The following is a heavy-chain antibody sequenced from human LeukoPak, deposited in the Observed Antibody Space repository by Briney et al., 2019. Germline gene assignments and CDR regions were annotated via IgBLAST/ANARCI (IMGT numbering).Heavy chain of an antibody. Sequence: PGGSLRLSCAASGFTFSSYSMNWVRQAPGKGLEWVSSISSSISYIYYADSVKGRFTISRDNAKNSLYLQMNSLRAEDTAVYYCARDGRFGSFDYWGQGTLVTVSS. CDR3: ARDGRFGSFDY. D-gene: IGHD1-26*01. V-gene: IGHV3-21*01. CDR2: ISSSISYI. CDR1: GFTFSSYS. J-gene: IGHJ4*02.